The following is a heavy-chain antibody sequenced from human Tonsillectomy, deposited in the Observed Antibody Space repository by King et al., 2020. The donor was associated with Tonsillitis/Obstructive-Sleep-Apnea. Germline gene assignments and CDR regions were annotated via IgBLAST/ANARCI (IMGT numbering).Heavy chain of an antibody. CDR1: GFTFSDYY. Sequence: VQLVESGGGLVKPGGSLRLSCAASGFTFSDYYMSWIRQAPGKGLEWVSYISSSSSYTNYAVSVKGRFTISRDNAKNSLYLQMNSLRAEDTAVYYCARPGWGDYGDYDWYFDLWGRGTLVTVSS. CDR2: ISSSSSYT. D-gene: IGHD4-17*01. J-gene: IGHJ2*01. CDR3: ARPGWGDYGDYDWYFDL. V-gene: IGHV3-11*05.